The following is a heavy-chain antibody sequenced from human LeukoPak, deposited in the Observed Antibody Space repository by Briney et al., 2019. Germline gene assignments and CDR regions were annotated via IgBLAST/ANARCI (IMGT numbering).Heavy chain of an antibody. J-gene: IGHJ4*02. Sequence: GASVKVSCKASGYTFTSYDINWVRQAPGQGLEWMGWINPNSGGTNYAQKFQGRVTMTRDTSISTAYMELSRLRSDDTAVYYCARVSWELMYYFDYWGQGTLVTVSS. V-gene: IGHV1-2*02. CDR3: ARVSWELMYYFDY. CDR1: GYTFTSYD. CDR2: INPNSGGT. D-gene: IGHD1-26*01.